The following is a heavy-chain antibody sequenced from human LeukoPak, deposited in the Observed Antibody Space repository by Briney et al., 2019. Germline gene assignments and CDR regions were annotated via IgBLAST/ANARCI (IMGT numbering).Heavy chain of an antibody. Sequence: SQTLSLTCAVSGGSISSGGYSWSWIRQPPGKGLEWIGYIYHSGSTYYNPSLKSRVTISVDRSKNQFSLKLSSVTAADTAVYYCAGSRFLEWLFDYWGQGTLVTVSS. CDR1: GGSISSGGYS. J-gene: IGHJ4*02. V-gene: IGHV4-30-2*01. CDR3: AGSRFLEWLFDY. CDR2: IYHSGST. D-gene: IGHD3-3*01.